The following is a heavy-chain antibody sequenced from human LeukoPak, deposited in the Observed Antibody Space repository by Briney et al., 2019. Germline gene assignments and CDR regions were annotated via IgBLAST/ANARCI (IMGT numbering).Heavy chain of an antibody. CDR3: ARDRGIRDFWSGYYAYYFDY. Sequence: ASVKVSCKASGGTFSSYAISWVRQAPGQGLEWMGGIIPIFGTANYAQKFQGRVTITTDESTSTAYMELSSLRSEDTAVYYYARDRGIRDFWSGYYAYYFDYWGQGTLVTVSS. D-gene: IGHD3-3*01. CDR2: IIPIFGTA. V-gene: IGHV1-69*05. CDR1: GGTFSSYA. J-gene: IGHJ4*02.